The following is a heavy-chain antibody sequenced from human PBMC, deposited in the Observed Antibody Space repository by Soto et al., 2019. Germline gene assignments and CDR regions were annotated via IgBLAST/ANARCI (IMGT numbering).Heavy chain of an antibody. J-gene: IGHJ4*02. Sequence: PSETPSPTRRVPCGSIYNHYWGWIRQPPGKGLEWIGYIYYNGNTNYNPSLKSRVTMSVDTSRNQISLKLTTVTAADTAVYYCTRANWYSEYWGQGTLVTVSS. V-gene: IGHV4-59*11. CDR1: CGSIYNHY. CDR3: TRANWYSEY. CDR2: IYYNGNT. D-gene: IGHD7-27*01.